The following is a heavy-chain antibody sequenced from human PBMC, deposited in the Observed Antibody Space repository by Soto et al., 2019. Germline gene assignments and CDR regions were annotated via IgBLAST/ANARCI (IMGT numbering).Heavy chain of an antibody. J-gene: IGHJ6*02. CDR2: INPNSGGT. D-gene: IGHD6-13*01. V-gene: IGHV1-2*02. Sequence: ASVKVSCKTSGYTFTGYYIHWVRQAPGQGLEWMGWINPNSGGTNYAQNFQGRVTMTRDTSISTAYMELSRLRSDDTAVYYCVLGEQLGPLIGGYGMDVWGQGTTVTVSS. CDR3: VLGEQLGPLIGGYGMDV. CDR1: GYTFTGYY.